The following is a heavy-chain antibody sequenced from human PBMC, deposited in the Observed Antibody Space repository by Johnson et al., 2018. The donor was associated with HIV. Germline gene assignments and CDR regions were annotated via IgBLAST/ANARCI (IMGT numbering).Heavy chain of an antibody. CDR3: SRVRFGSGRPNAFDM. V-gene: IGHV3-73*01. J-gene: IGHJ3*02. D-gene: IGHD3-10*01. Sequence: VQLVESGGGLVQPGGSLRLSCAVSGFTVISNYMTWVRQASGKGLEWVGRIRGRANTYATAYAASLKGSFTISRDNSKNTVYLQMNTLGPEDPAVYYCSRVRFGSGRPNAFDMWGQGTMVTVSS. CDR2: IRGRANTYAT. CDR1: GFTVISNY.